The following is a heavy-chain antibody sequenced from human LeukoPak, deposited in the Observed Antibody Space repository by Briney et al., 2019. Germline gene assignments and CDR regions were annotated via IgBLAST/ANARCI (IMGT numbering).Heavy chain of an antibody. Sequence: ASVKVSCKASGYTFTGYYMHWVRQAPGQGLEWMGWINPNSGGTNYAQKLQGRVTMTTDTSTSTAYMELRSLRSDDTAVYYCARASREDGDYPRFDYWGQGTLVTVSS. CDR3: ARASREDGDYPRFDY. D-gene: IGHD4-17*01. J-gene: IGHJ4*02. V-gene: IGHV1-2*02. CDR2: INPNSGGT. CDR1: GYTFTGYY.